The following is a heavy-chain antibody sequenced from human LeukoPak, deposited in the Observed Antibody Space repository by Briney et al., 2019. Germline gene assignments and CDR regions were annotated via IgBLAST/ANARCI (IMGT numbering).Heavy chain of an antibody. CDR2: IIPIFGTA. D-gene: IGHD6-6*01. V-gene: IGHV1-69*13. CDR3: ARDAVAARPAYYFDY. J-gene: IGHJ4*02. CDR1: GGTFSSYA. Sequence: GASVKVSYKASGGTFSSYAISWVRQAPGQGLEWMGGIIPIFGTANYAQKFQGRVTITADESTSTAYMELSSLRSEDTAVYYCARDAVAARPAYYFDYWGQGTLVTVSS.